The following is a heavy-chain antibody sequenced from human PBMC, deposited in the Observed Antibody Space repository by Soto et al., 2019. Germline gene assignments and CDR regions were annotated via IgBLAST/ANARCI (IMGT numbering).Heavy chain of an antibody. D-gene: IGHD5-12*01. CDR1: GFTFSSYG. J-gene: IGHJ4*02. Sequence: QVQLVESGGGVVQPGRSLRLSCVASGFTFSSYGMYWVRQAPGKGPDWVAVIWYDGSNKYYADSVKGRFTISRDNSKNTLYLQMNSLRAEDTAVCYCAKSDVPTIAAPDYWGQGAPVTVSS. V-gene: IGHV3-33*06. CDR2: IWYDGSNK. CDR3: AKSDVPTIAAPDY.